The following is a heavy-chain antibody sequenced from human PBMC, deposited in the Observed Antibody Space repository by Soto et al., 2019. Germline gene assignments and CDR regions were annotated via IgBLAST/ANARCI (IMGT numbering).Heavy chain of an antibody. CDR2: IIPIFGTA. CDR3: ASHYDSSGYYYRGLDY. V-gene: IGHV1-69*13. CDR1: GCTFSSYA. J-gene: IGHJ4*02. Sequence: AASVKVYCKASGCTFSSYAISCVRQAPGQGLEWMGGIIPIFGTADYAQKFQGRVTITADESTSTAYMELSSLRSEDTAVYYCASHYDSSGYYYRGLDYWGQGTLVTVSS. D-gene: IGHD3-22*01.